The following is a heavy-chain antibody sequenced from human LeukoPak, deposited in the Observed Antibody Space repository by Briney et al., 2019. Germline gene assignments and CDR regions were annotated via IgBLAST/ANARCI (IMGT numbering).Heavy chain of an antibody. CDR3: ARDSRANGSIDY. J-gene: IGHJ4*02. D-gene: IGHD5-24*01. V-gene: IGHV3-48*02. Sequence: SLRLSCAPSGFTFSSYSMNWVRQAAGKGLEWVSYFSSSSSNIYYAVYVKGRITISRDNAKNSLYLQMKSVRDEDTAVYYCARDSRANGSIDYWGQGTLVTVSS. CDR1: GFTFSSYS. CDR2: FSSSSSNI.